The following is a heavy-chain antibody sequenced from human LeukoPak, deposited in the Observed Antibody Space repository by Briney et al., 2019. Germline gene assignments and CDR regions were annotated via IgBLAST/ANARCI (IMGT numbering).Heavy chain of an antibody. Sequence: GGSLRLSCAASGFTFSSYWMHRVRQAPGKGLVWVSRLNSDGSSTSYADSVKGRFTISRDNAKNTLYLQMNSLRAEDTAVYYCARSSRGDAINFDYWGQGTLVTVSS. D-gene: IGHD2-21*02. J-gene: IGHJ4*02. V-gene: IGHV3-74*01. CDR3: ARSSRGDAINFDY. CDR1: GFTFSSYW. CDR2: LNSDGSST.